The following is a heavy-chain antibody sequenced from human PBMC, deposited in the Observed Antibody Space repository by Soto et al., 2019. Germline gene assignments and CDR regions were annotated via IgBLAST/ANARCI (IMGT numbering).Heavy chain of an antibody. CDR2: INHSGST. J-gene: IGHJ4*02. D-gene: IGHD2-15*01. CDR1: GGSFIGYY. Sequence: LTSAIYGGSFIGYYWSCIRQPPGKGLEWIGEINHSGSTNYNPSLKSRVTISVDTSKNQFSLKLSSVTAADTAVYYCARGRCSGGSCYSLPNRHKNSDYWGQGTLVT. V-gene: IGHV4-34*01. CDR3: ARGRCSGGSCYSLPNRHKNSDY.